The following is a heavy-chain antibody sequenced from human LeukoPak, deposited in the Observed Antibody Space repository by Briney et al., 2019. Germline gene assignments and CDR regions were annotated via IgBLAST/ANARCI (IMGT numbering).Heavy chain of an antibody. J-gene: IGHJ5*02. Sequence: SGTLSLTCTVSGGSISSYYWSWSRQPPGKGLEWIGYIYYSGSTNYNPSLKSRVTISVDTSKNQFSLKLSSVTAADTAVYYCAREVVVAATGNWFDPWGQGTLVTVSS. CDR2: IYYSGST. CDR1: GGSISSYY. D-gene: IGHD2-15*01. CDR3: AREVVVAATGNWFDP. V-gene: IGHV4-59*01.